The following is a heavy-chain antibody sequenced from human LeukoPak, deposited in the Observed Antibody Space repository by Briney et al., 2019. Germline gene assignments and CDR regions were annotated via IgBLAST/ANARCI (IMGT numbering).Heavy chain of an antibody. CDR1: EYTFTGYY. J-gene: IGHJ4*02. D-gene: IGHD1-26*01. CDR2: INPSGGST. V-gene: IGHV1-46*01. Sequence: ASVKVSCKASEYTFTGYYMHWVRQAPGQGLEWMGIINPSGGSTSYAQKFQGRVTMTRDMSTSTVYMELSSLRSEDTAVYYCARDFSATTQLDYWGQGTLVTVSS. CDR3: ARDFSATTQLDY.